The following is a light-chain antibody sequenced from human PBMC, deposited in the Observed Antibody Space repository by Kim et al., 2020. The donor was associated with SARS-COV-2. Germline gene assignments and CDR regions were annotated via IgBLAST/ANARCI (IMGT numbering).Light chain of an antibody. CDR3: QQYGSSFWT. CDR2: DAS. CDR1: QSVSSNS. V-gene: IGKV3-20*01. J-gene: IGKJ1*01. Sequence: SPADRATLSCRARQSVSSNSLAWYQQRPGQAPRLLTYDASIRATGIPDRFSGSGSGTDSTLTISRLEPGDFAVYYCQQYGSSFWTFGQGTKVDIK.